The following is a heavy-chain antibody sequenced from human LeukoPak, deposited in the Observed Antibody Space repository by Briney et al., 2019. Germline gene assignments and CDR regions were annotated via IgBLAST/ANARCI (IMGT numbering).Heavy chain of an antibody. CDR3: AKRCVVMRVILVGFQKEAYYVDS. J-gene: IGHJ4*02. CDR1: GITLSNYC. V-gene: IGHV3-23*01. CDR2: ISDSGGRT. D-gene: IGHD3-22*01. Sequence: PGGSLRLSCAVSGITLSNYCMSWVRQAPGKGLEWVAGISDSGGRTNYADSVKGRFTISRDNPKNTLYLQMNSLRAEDTAVYFCAKRCVVMRVILVGFQKEAYYVDSWGQGALVTVSS.